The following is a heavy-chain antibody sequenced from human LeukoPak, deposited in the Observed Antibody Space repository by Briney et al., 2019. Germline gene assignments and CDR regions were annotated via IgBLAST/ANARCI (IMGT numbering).Heavy chain of an antibody. V-gene: IGHV4-34*01. CDR2: INHSGST. D-gene: IGHD3-10*01. CDR3: ARVWSRGVFDY. CDR1: GGSFSGYY. Sequence: PSETLSLTCAVYGGSFSGYYWSWIRQPPGKGLEWIGEINHSGSTNYNPSLKSRVTISVDTSKNQFSLKLSSVTAADTAVYYCARVWSRGVFDYWGQGTLVTVSS. J-gene: IGHJ4*02.